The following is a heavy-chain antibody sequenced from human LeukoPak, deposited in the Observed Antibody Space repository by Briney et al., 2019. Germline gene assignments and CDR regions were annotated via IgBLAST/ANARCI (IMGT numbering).Heavy chain of an antibody. Sequence: GGSLRLSCLVSGFTFRSYPMHWVRQAPGKGLEYFSTISSNGDNTYYADSVKGRFTISRDNSKNTLYLQMSSLRAEDTAVYYCVKVSVTGSSADYWGQGTLVTVSS. CDR3: VKVSVTGSSADY. D-gene: IGHD3-9*01. V-gene: IGHV3-64D*06. J-gene: IGHJ4*02. CDR2: ISSNGDNT. CDR1: GFTFRSYP.